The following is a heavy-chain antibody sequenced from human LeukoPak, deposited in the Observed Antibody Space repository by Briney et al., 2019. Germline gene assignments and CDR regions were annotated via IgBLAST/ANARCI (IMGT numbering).Heavy chain of an antibody. V-gene: IGHV4-61*01. CDR2: ISYTGST. Sequence: SETLSLTCTVSPYSISSGYYWGWIRQPPGKGLEWIGYISYTGSTNYNPSLKSRVSLSVDTSKNQFSLELSSVTAADTAVYYCATYRTSFIYWYFDLWGRGTLVTVSS. CDR1: PYSISSGYY. D-gene: IGHD2-2*01. CDR3: ATYRTSFIYWYFDL. J-gene: IGHJ2*01.